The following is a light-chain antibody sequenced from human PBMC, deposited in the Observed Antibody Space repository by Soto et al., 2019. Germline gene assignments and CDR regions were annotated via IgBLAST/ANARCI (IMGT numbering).Light chain of an antibody. CDR2: GAS. V-gene: IGKV3-20*01. CDR1: QSVSSSY. CDR3: QQHGSSPQT. J-gene: IGKJ1*01. Sequence: EIVLTQSPGTLSLSPGERATLSCRASQSVSSSYLAWYQQKPGQAPRLLIYGASRRATGIPDRFSGSGSGTDFTLTISRLEPEDFAVYYCQQHGSSPQTFGQGTKVEIK.